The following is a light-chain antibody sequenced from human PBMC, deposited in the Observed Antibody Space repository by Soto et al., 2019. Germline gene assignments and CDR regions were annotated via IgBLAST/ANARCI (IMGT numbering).Light chain of an antibody. CDR3: QQSYSIPQT. CDR1: QSIANY. J-gene: IGKJ1*01. V-gene: IGKV1-39*01. Sequence: IQMTQSPASLSASVGDRVTITCRASQSIANYLNWYQQKPGKAPNLLIYAAFSLQSGVPSRFSGSGSGTEFTLTINSLQSEDFATYYCQQSYSIPQTFGQGTKVEIK. CDR2: AAF.